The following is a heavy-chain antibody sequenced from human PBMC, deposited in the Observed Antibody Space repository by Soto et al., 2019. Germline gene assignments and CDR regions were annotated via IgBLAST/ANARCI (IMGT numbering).Heavy chain of an antibody. CDR2: INHLTTT. CDR3: ARGYDTALAPIF. CDR1: GGSFSSYH. V-gene: IGHV4-34*01. D-gene: IGHD5-18*01. Sequence: PSETLSLISAVYGGSFSSYHWSWIRQTPGKGLEWIGEINHLTTTNYNPSLKSRVIISLDTPKNQFSLKLSSVTAADTAVYYCARGYDTALAPIFWGQGILVTVSS. J-gene: IGHJ4*02.